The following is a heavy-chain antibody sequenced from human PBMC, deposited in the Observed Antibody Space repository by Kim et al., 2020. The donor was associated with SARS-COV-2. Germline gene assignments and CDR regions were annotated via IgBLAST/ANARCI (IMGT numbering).Heavy chain of an antibody. J-gene: IGHJ4*02. CDR2: SYT. CDR3: ARHPEDFDY. V-gene: IGHV5-10-1*01. Sequence: SYTNYRPSFQGHVTISAGKSISTAYLQWSSLKASDTAMYYCARHPEDFDYWGQGTLVTVSS.